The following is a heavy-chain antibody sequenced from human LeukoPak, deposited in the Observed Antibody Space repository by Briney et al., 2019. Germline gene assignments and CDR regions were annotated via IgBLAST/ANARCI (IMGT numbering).Heavy chain of an antibody. CDR1: GYTFTSYG. CDR3: ARGDYGDHQGHDAFDI. J-gene: IGHJ3*02. V-gene: IGHV1-18*01. CDR2: ISAYNGNT. Sequence: GASVKVSCKASGYTFTSYGISWVRQAPGQGLEWMGWISAYNGNTNYAQKLQGRVTMTTDTSTSTAYMELRSLRSEDTAVYYCARGDYGDHQGHDAFDIWGQATMVTAPS. D-gene: IGHD4-17*01.